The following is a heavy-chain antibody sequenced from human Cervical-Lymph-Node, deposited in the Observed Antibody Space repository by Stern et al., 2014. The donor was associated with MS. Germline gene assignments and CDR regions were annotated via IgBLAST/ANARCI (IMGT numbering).Heavy chain of an antibody. V-gene: IGHV2-70*04. D-gene: IGHD1-1*01. CDR2: LDWGNFG. CDR1: GFSLSTSGMR. J-gene: IGHJ5*02. CDR3: ARSYNWSPFDP. Sequence: QVTLRESGPAMVKPTQTLTLTCTFSGFSLSTSGMRVSWIRQPPGKALEWLERLDWGNFGFYSPSLKTRLTISKDTSRNQVVLVMTNMDPTDTATYFCARSYNWSPFDPWGQGTLVTVSS.